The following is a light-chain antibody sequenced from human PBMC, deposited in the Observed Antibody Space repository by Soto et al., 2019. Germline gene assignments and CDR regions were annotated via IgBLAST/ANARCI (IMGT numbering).Light chain of an antibody. V-gene: IGLV2-14*03. CDR3: FSYTSFDTYV. J-gene: IGLJ1*01. Sequence: SALTQPASVSASPGQSITISCTGTSTDIGAYKFVSWYQQHPGKAPKLMIYDVTSRPSGVSNRFSGSKSGNTASLIISGLQAEDEADYYCFSYTSFDTYVFGTGTKVTVL. CDR2: DVT. CDR1: STDIGAYKF.